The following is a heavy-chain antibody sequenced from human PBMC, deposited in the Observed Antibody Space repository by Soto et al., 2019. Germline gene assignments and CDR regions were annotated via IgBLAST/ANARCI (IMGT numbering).Heavy chain of an antibody. CDR1: GSPISSYY. D-gene: IGHD3-22*01. V-gene: IGHV4-59*08. CDR3: ARLGDYYQAFDN. CDR2: VYYTGTT. J-gene: IGHJ4*01. Sequence: SETLSLTCTVSGSPISSYYWSWFRQPPGQGLEWVGYVYYTGTTTYSPSLKSRVTISVDASKSQFSLNLRSVTAADTAVYYCARLGDYYQAFDNGGHGALVTVSS.